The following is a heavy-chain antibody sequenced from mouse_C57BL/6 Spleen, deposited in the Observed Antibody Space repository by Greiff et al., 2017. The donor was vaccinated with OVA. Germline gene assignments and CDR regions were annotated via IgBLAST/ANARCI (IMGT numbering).Heavy chain of an antibody. CDR2: IYPGGGYT. CDR3: ARRDGSYAMDY. Sequence: QVQLQQSGAELVRPGPSVKMSCKASGYTFTNYWIGWAKQRPGHGLEWIGDIYPGGGYTNYNEKFKGKATLTADKSSSTAYMQFSSLTSEDSAIYYCARRDGSYAMDYWGQGTSVTVSS. J-gene: IGHJ4*01. V-gene: IGHV1-63*01. D-gene: IGHD2-3*01. CDR1: GYTFTNYW.